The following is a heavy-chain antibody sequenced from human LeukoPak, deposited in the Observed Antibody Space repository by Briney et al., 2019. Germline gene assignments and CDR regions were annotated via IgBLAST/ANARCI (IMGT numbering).Heavy chain of an antibody. CDR3: ARGDQLLSRYYFDY. CDR2: INHSGST. J-gene: IGHJ4*02. D-gene: IGHD2-2*01. V-gene: IGHV4-34*01. CDR1: GGSFSGYY. Sequence: SETLCLTCAVYGGSFSGYYWSWIRQPPGKGLEWIGEINHSGSTNYNPSLKSRVTISVDTSKNQFSLKLSSVTAADTSVYYCARGDQLLSRYYFDYWGQGTLVTVSS.